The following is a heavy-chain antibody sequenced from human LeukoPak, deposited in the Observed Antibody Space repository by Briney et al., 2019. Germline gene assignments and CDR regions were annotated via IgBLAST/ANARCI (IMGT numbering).Heavy chain of an antibody. J-gene: IGHJ5*02. CDR1: GGSISSSSYY. Sequence: PSETLSLTCTVSGGSISSSSYYWGWIRQPPGKGLEWIGSIYYSGSTYYNPSLKSRVTISVDTSKNQFSLKLSSVTAADTAVYYCARGQWLNNWFDPWGQGTLVTVSS. D-gene: IGHD6-19*01. V-gene: IGHV4-39*01. CDR2: IYYSGST. CDR3: ARGQWLNNWFDP.